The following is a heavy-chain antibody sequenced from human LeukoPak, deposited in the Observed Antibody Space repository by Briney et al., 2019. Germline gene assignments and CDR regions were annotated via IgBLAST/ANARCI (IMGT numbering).Heavy chain of an antibody. D-gene: IGHD3-22*01. J-gene: IGHJ4*02. CDR2: IYTSGST. V-gene: IGHV4-4*09. Sequence: SETLSLTCTVSGGSISSYYWSSIRQPPGKGLEWIWYIYTSGSTNYNPSLKSRVTISVDTSKNQFSLKLSSVTAADTAVYYCARLVSYDSSGYYDYWGQGTLVTVSS. CDR3: ARLVSYDSSGYYDY. CDR1: GGSISSYY.